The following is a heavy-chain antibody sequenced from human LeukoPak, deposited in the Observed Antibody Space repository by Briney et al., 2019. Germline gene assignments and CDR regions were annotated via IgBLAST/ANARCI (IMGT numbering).Heavy chain of an antibody. Sequence: GASVKVSCKASGYTFTGYYMHWVRQPPGQGREWMGWINPNSGGTNYAQKFQGRVTMTRDTSISTAYMELSRLRSDDAAVYYCARAVAVDTAMVNWGQGTLVTVAS. D-gene: IGHD5-18*01. CDR3: ARAVAVDTAMVN. V-gene: IGHV1-2*02. J-gene: IGHJ4*02. CDR1: GYTFTGYY. CDR2: INPNSGGT.